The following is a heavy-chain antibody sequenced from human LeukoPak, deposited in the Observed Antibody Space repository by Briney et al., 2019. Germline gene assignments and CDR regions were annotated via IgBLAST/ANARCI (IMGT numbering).Heavy chain of an antibody. CDR1: GFTFSSYA. Sequence: GGSLRLSCAASGFTFSSYAMSWVRQAPGKGLEWVSAISGSGGSTYYADSVKGRFTISRDNAKNSLYLQMNSLRAEDTAVYYCASKTTVTTRGGIIDYWGQGTLVTVSS. CDR3: ASKTTVTTRGGIIDY. D-gene: IGHD4-4*01. V-gene: IGHV3-23*01. CDR2: ISGSGGST. J-gene: IGHJ4*02.